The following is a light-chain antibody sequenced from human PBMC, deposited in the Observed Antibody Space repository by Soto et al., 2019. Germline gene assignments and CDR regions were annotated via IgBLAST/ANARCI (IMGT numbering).Light chain of an antibody. CDR3: QQCYSPPLP. CDR2: DAS. V-gene: IGKV1-39*01. Sequence: DIQITQSPSSVSASVRERVTITCVASQTAISYLNLYQQTPGKAPKLLIYDASNLQRGVPSMFSGCGSGTYFSLTICCLQPEDFTTYYSQQCYSPPLPFGGGTKA. CDR1: QTAISY. J-gene: IGKJ4*01.